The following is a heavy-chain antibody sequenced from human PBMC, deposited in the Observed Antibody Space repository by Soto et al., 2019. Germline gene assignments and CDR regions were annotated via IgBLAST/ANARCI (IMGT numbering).Heavy chain of an antibody. Sequence: DVQLVESGGGLFQPGGFLRISCAASGFTFSDYWMHWVRQAPGKGLVWVSRISKDGSQTYYADSVKGRFTISRDNAENTLYLQMNSLRAEDTAVYYCARDWYSSGDYWGQGTLVTVSS. CDR2: ISKDGSQT. V-gene: IGHV3-74*01. CDR3: ARDWYSSGDY. D-gene: IGHD6-19*01. J-gene: IGHJ4*02. CDR1: GFTFSDYW.